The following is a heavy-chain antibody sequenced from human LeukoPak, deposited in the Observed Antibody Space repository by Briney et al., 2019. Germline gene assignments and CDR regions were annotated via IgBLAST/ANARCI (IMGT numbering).Heavy chain of an antibody. V-gene: IGHV5-51*01. J-gene: IGHJ4*02. CDR3: ARQYYYDSSGYWAQPFDY. Sequence: LGESLKISCKGSGYSFTSHWIGWVRQMPGKGLEWMGIIYPGDSDTRYSPSFQGQVTISADKSISTAYLQWSSLKASDTAMYYCARQYYYDSSGYWAQPFDYWGQGTLVTVSS. D-gene: IGHD3-22*01. CDR1: GYSFTSHW. CDR2: IYPGDSDT.